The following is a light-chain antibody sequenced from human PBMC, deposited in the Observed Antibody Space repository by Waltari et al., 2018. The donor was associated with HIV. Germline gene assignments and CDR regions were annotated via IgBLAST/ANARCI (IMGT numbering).Light chain of an antibody. J-gene: IGLJ3*02. CDR2: DSS. Sequence: QSVLTQPPSVSAAPGQQFTISCSGTSSNIGNNYVSWYQQFPGAAPKLLIYDSSKRPSGIPDRFSGSKSGTSATLGITGLKTGDEADYYCGTWDSSLSVWVFGGGTKLTVL. CDR1: SSNIGNNY. CDR3: GTWDSSLSVWV. V-gene: IGLV1-51*01.